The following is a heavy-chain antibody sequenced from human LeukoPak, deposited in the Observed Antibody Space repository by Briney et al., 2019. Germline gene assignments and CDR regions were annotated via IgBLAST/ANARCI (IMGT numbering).Heavy chain of an antibody. CDR3: ARAYGSGSYPFDY. D-gene: IGHD3-10*01. CDR2: ISSSSSYI. V-gene: IGHV3-21*01. J-gene: IGHJ4*02. Sequence: GGSLRLSCAASGFTFSSYSMNWVRQAPGKGLEWVSSISSSSSYIYYADSVKGRFTISRDNAKNSLYLQMNSLRAEDTAVYYCARAYGSGSYPFDYWGQGTLVTVSS. CDR1: GFTFSSYS.